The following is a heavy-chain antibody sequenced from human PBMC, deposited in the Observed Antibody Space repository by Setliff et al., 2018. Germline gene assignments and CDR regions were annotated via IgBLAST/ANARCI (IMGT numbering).Heavy chain of an antibody. D-gene: IGHD3-10*01. CDR2: ISAYNGNT. J-gene: IGHJ5*02. CDR1: GYTFTSYG. V-gene: IGHV1-18*01. Sequence: ASVKVSCKASGYTFTSYGISWVRQAPGQGLEWMGWISAYNGNTNYAQKLQGRVTMTTDTSTSTAYMELRSLRSDDTAVYYCARVSQYYYGSGSSSTVVDPWGQGTRVTVSS. CDR3: ARVSQYYYGSGSSSTVVDP.